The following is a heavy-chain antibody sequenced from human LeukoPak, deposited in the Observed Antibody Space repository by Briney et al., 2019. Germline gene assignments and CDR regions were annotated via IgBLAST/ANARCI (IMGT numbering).Heavy chain of an antibody. J-gene: IGHJ4*02. D-gene: IGHD2-15*01. Sequence: KPSQTLSLTCTVSGGSISSRDYYWSWIRQPPGKGLEWIGYIYDSGSTYYNPSLESRVTMSVDTSKNQFSLKLSSVTAADTAVYYCAVVAATLAYWGQGTLVTVSS. V-gene: IGHV4-30-4*01. CDR1: GGSISSRDYY. CDR2: IYDSGST. CDR3: AVVAATLAY.